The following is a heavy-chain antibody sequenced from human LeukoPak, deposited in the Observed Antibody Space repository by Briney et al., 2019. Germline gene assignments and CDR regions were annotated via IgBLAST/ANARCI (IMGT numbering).Heavy chain of an antibody. CDR2: INGSGGST. CDR1: VFTFSSYA. V-gene: IGHV3-23*01. D-gene: IGHD5-18*01. J-gene: IGHJ4*02. Sequence: GGSLRLSRAASVFTFSSYAMSWVRQAPGKGLEWVSAINGSGGSTYYADSVKGRCTISRDNSKITLYLQMDNLRAEDRAVYYFAKSSGGYSYGLGYCDYWRRAGLVTVSS. CDR3: AKSSGGYSYGLGYCDY.